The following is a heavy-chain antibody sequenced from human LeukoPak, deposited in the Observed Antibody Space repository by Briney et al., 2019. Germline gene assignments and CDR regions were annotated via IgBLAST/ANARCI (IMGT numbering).Heavy chain of an antibody. Sequence: ASVKVSCKASGGTFSSYAISWVRQAPGQGLEWMGGIVPIFGTANYAQKFQGRVTITADESTSTAYMELSSLRSEDTAVYYCARDRDSSGYYYYYYMDVWGKGTTVTVSS. CDR2: IVPIFGTA. CDR3: ARDRDSSGYYYYYYMDV. V-gene: IGHV1-69*01. CDR1: GGTFSSYA. J-gene: IGHJ6*03. D-gene: IGHD3-22*01.